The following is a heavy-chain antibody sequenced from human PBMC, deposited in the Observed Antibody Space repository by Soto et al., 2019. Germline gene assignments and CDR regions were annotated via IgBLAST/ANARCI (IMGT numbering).Heavy chain of an antibody. D-gene: IGHD3-16*02. V-gene: IGHV3-9*01. CDR2: ISWNSGSI. Sequence: GGSLRLSCAASGFTFDDYAMHWVRQAPGKGLEWVSGISWNSGSIGYADSVKGRFTISRDNAKNSLYLQMNSLRAEDTALYYCAKDYYDYIWGSYRYSAFDIWGQGTMVTVSS. J-gene: IGHJ3*02. CDR1: GFTFDDYA. CDR3: AKDYYDYIWGSYRYSAFDI.